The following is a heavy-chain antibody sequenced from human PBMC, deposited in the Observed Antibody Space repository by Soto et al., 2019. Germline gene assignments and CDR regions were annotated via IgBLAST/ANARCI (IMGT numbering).Heavy chain of an antibody. J-gene: IGHJ4*02. CDR3: AREPYDFWSGYYG. V-gene: IGHV3-11*01. CDR2: ISSSGSTI. CDR1: GFTFSDYY. D-gene: IGHD3-3*01. Sequence: PGGSPRLSCAASGFTFSDYYMSWIRQAPGKGLEWVSYISSSGSTIYYADSVKGRFTISRDNAKNSLYLQMNSLRAEDTAVYYCAREPYDFWSGYYGWGQGTLVTVSS.